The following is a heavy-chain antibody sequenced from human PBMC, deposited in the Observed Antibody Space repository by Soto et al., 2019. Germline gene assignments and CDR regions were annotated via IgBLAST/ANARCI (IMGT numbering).Heavy chain of an antibody. D-gene: IGHD3-10*01. J-gene: IGHJ6*03. CDR2: MNPNSGNT. V-gene: IGHV1-8*01. CDR1: GYTFTSYD. CDR3: ARTPSSYNYGSGSYLGDYYYYMDV. Sequence: QVQLVQSGAEVKKPGASVKVSCKASGYTFTSYDINWVRQATGQGLEWMGWMNPNSGNTGYAQKFQGRVTMTRNTSISTAYMELSSLRSEDTAVYYCARTPSSYNYGSGSYLGDYYYYMDVWGKGTTVTVSS.